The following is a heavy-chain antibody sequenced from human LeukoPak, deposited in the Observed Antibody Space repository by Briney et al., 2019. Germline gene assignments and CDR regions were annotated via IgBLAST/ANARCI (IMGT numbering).Heavy chain of an antibody. CDR2: ISSSSSTI. Sequence: GGSLRLSCAASGFTFSSYSMNWVRQAPGKGLEWDSYISSSSSTIYYADSVKGRFTISRDNAKNSLYLQMNSLRAEDTAVYYCARAGYSSSWPFDYWGQGTLVTVSS. CDR1: GFTFSSYS. V-gene: IGHV3-48*01. D-gene: IGHD6-13*01. CDR3: ARAGYSSSWPFDY. J-gene: IGHJ4*02.